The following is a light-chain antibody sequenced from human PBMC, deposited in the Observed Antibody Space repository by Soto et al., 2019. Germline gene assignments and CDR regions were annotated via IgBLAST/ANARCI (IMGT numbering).Light chain of an antibody. V-gene: IGKV3D-15*01. J-gene: IGKJ1*01. CDR1: ESVSTN. CDR3: QQYSIWRT. Sequence: EIEMTQSPATLSVAPGERVTLSCRASESVSTNLAWYQQKAGQAPRLLIYDASTRATGIQARFSGSGSGTEFTLTIRSLQSEDFAVYYCQQYSIWRTCGQGTKVDI. CDR2: DAS.